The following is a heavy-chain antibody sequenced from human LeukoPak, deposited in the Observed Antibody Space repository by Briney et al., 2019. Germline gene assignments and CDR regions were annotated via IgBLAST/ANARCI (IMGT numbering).Heavy chain of an antibody. Sequence: SETLSLTCAVSGGSISSSNWWSWVRQPPGQGLEWIGEIYHSGSTNYNPSLKSRVTISVDKSKNQFSLKLSSVTAADTAVYYCASPRKNGDYAPNWFDPWGQGTLVTVSS. J-gene: IGHJ5*02. CDR1: GGSISSSNW. CDR2: IYHSGST. CDR3: ASPRKNGDYAPNWFDP. V-gene: IGHV4-4*02. D-gene: IGHD4-17*01.